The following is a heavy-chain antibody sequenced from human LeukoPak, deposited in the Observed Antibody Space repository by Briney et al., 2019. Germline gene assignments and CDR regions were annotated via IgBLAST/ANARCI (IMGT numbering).Heavy chain of an antibody. CDR2: IIPIFGTA. CDR3: ARGVVIQDYVWGSYRPFDY. V-gene: IGHV1-69*13. Sequence: SVKVSCKASGGTFSSYAISWVGQAPGQGLEWMGGIIPIFGTANYAQKFQGRVTITADESTSTAYMELSSLRSEDTAVYYCARGVVIQDYVWGSYRPFDYWGQGTLVTVSS. D-gene: IGHD3-16*02. J-gene: IGHJ4*02. CDR1: GGTFSSYA.